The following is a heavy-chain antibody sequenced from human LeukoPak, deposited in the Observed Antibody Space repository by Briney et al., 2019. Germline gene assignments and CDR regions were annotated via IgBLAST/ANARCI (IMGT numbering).Heavy chain of an antibody. D-gene: IGHD3-22*01. Sequence: PGGSLRLSCAASGFTFSSYAMSWVRQAPGKWLEWVSAISGSGGSTYYADSVKGRFTISRDNSKNTLYLQMNSLRAEDTAVYYCAKGENYYDSSGYYYDYWGQGTLVTVSS. J-gene: IGHJ4*02. CDR3: AKGENYYDSSGYYYDY. CDR2: ISGSGGST. CDR1: GFTFSSYA. V-gene: IGHV3-23*01.